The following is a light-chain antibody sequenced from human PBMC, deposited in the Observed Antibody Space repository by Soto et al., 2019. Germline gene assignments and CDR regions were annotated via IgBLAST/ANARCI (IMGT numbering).Light chain of an antibody. J-gene: IGLJ2*01. CDR3: SSYAGSRDLVV. CDR2: EVS. Sequence: QSALTQPPSASGSPGQSVTISCTGTSSDVGGYNYVSWYQQHPGKAPKLMIYEVSKRPSGVPDRFSGSKSGNTASLTVSGLQAEDEADYYCSSYAGSRDLVVFGGGTKVTVL. CDR1: SSDVGGYNY. V-gene: IGLV2-8*01.